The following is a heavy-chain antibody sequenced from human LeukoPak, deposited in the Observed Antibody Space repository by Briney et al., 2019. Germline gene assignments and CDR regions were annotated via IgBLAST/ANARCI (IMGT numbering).Heavy chain of an antibody. D-gene: IGHD4-17*01. V-gene: IGHV1-69*13. CDR3: ARDDYGDYPTRFDY. J-gene: IGHJ4*02. Sequence: ASVTVSCTASGGTFSSYAISWVRQAPEQGLEWMGGIIPIFGTANYAQKFQGRVTITADESTSTAYMELSSLRSEDTAVYYCARDDYGDYPTRFDYWGQGTLVTVSS. CDR2: IIPIFGTA. CDR1: GGTFSSYA.